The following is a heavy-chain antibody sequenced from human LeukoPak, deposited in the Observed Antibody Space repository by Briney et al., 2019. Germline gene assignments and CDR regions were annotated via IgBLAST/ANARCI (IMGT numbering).Heavy chain of an antibody. D-gene: IGHD2-21*02. V-gene: IGHV3-30-3*01. CDR3: AREGDCGGDCYNYFDY. CDR2: ISYDGSNK. Sequence: PGGPLRLSCAASGFTFSSYAMHWVRQAPGKGLEWVAVISYDGSNKYYADSVKGRFTISSDNSKNTLYLQMNSLRAEDTAVYYCAREGDCGGDCYNYFDYWGQGTLVTVSS. J-gene: IGHJ4*02. CDR1: GFTFSSYA.